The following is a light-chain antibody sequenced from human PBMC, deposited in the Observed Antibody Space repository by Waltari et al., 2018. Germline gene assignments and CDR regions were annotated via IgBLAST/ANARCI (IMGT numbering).Light chain of an antibody. V-gene: IGKV1-5*03. CDR1: QSISNW. Sequence: DIQMTPSPSTLSASVGDRATITSRASQSISNWLAWYQQKPGKAPKLLVYKASTLESGVPSRFSGSGSGTEFTRTISSLQPDDFATYYCQQYNSYSLLTFGGGTKVEIK. J-gene: IGKJ4*01. CDR2: KAS. CDR3: QQYNSYSLLT.